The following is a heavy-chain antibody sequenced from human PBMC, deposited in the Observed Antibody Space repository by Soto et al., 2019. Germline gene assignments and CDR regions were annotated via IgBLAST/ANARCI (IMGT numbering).Heavy chain of an antibody. D-gene: IGHD2-15*01. V-gene: IGHV3-33*01. CDR1: GFTFSSYG. CDR3: ARDQHGGCSRSWYFDL. J-gene: IGHJ2*01. Sequence: QVQLVESGGGVVQPGRSLRLSCAASGFTFSSYGMHWVRQAPGKGLEWVAVIWYDGGNKYYADSVKGRFTISRDNSKNXLYLQRNSLRAEDTAVYYCARDQHGGCSRSWYFDLWGRGALVTVSS. CDR2: IWYDGGNK.